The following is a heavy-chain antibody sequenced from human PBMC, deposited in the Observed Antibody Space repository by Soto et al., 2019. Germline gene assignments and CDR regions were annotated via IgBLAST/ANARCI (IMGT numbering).Heavy chain of an antibody. CDR2: VSSGGDVS. CDR1: GFNIFGFV. D-gene: IGHD7-27*01. V-gene: IGHV3-23*01. J-gene: IGHJ3*01. CDR3: VRRAIPATANWGAFDV. Sequence: GGSLRLCCAASGFNIFGFVMNWVRQKPATGLEWVSTVSSGGDVSHYTDSVKGRFTISRDTSRRALHLLMDSLRAEDAAVYFCVRRAIPATANWGAFDVWGQGKLVTVSS.